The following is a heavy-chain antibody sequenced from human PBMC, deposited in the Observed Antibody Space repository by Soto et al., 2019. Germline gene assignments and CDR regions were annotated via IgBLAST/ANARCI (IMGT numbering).Heavy chain of an antibody. J-gene: IGHJ4*02. V-gene: IGHV3-23*01. Sequence: EVQLLESGGGLVQPGGSLRLSCAASGLTFSSYAMTWVRQAPGKGLEWVSAMSGGGETTYYADSVKGRFTISRDNSRNTLYLQMNSLRADVSAAYYCAKWHTYYYDSRGFSGFDCWGRGTLVTVSS. CDR3: AKWHTYYYDSRGFSGFDC. CDR2: MSGGGETT. D-gene: IGHD3-22*01. CDR1: GLTFSSYA.